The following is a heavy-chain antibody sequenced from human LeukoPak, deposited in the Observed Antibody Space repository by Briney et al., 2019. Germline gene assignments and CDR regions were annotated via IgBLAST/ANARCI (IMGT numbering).Heavy chain of an antibody. CDR2: IYYTGST. Sequence: SETLSLTCTVSGGSISNYYWSWIRQPPGKGLEWIAYIYYTGSTNYNPSLKSRVTISVDTSKNQFSLRLSSVTAADTAVYYCARGIQLWLQGDYYYYMDVWGKRTTVTISS. CDR3: ARGIQLWLQGDYYYYMDV. J-gene: IGHJ6*03. CDR1: GGSISNYY. D-gene: IGHD5-18*01. V-gene: IGHV4-59*01.